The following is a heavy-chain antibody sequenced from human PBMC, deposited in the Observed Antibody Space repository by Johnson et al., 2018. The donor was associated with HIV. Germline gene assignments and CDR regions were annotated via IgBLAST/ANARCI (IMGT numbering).Heavy chain of an antibody. Sequence: MLLVESGGGLVQPGGSLRLSCAASGFTFSSYAISWVRQAPGKGLEWVSAISGSGGSTYYADSVKGRFTISRDNSKNTLYLQMNSLRAEDTAVYYCAKDRTSGSYSDDAFDIWGQGTMVTVSS. D-gene: IGHD1-26*01. CDR3: AKDRTSGSYSDDAFDI. CDR2: ISGSGGST. J-gene: IGHJ3*02. CDR1: GFTFSSYA. V-gene: IGHV3-23*04.